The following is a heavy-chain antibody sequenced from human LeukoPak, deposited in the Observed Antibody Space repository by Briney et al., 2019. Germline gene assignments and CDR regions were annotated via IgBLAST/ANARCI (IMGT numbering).Heavy chain of an antibody. CDR2: ISYDGSNK. Sequence: PGRSLRLSCAASGFTFSSYAMHWVRQAPGKGLEWVAVISYDGSNKYYADSVKGRFTISRDNSKNTLYLQMNSLRAEVTAVYYCARGTVVVVAATGWFDPWGQGTLVTVSS. CDR1: GFTFSSYA. D-gene: IGHD2-15*01. J-gene: IGHJ5*02. V-gene: IGHV3-30*04. CDR3: ARGTVVVVAATGWFDP.